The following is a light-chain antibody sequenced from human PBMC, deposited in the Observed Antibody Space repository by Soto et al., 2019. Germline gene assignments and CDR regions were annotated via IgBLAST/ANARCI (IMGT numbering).Light chain of an antibody. CDR1: SSDVGGYGY. CDR2: EVT. CDR3: SSYASSGTKV. V-gene: IGLV2-14*01. Sequence: QSALTQPASVSGSPGQSITISCTGTSSDVGGYGYVSWYQQQPGKAPKLIIHEVTNRPSGISSRFSASKSGNTASLTISGLQAEDEADYYCSSYASSGTKVFGSGTKVTVL. J-gene: IGLJ1*01.